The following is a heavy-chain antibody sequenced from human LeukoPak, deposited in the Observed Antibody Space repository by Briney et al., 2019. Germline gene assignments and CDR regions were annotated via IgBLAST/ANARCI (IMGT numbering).Heavy chain of an antibody. J-gene: IGHJ4*02. Sequence: GGSLRLSCAASGFTFSNYAMHWVRQAPGKGREWVAVISNVETNTYYADSVKGRFTISRDNSKNTLYLQFNSLRAEDTSVYYCARDSTYYYASGSSGPHYFDSWGQGTLVTVSS. V-gene: IGHV3-30*01. CDR3: ARDSTYYYASGSSGPHYFDS. CDR1: GFTFSNYA. D-gene: IGHD3-10*01. CDR2: ISNVETNT.